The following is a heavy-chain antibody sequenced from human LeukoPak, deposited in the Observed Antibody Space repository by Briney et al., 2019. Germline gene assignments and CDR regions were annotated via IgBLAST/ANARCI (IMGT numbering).Heavy chain of an antibody. CDR1: GYRFSDYW. Sequence: PGESLKISCKGSGYRFSDYWIGWVRQMPGKGLEWMGIIYPGDSDIRYSPSFQGQVTFSADKSISTAYLQWSSLKASDTALYYCAKYYYDRSVGPFDYWGQGTLVTVSS. D-gene: IGHD3-22*01. J-gene: IGHJ4*02. V-gene: IGHV5-51*01. CDR3: AKYYYDRSVGPFDY. CDR2: IYPGDSDI.